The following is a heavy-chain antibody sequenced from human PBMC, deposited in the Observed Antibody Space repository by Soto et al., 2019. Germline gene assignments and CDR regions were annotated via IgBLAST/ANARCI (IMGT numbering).Heavy chain of an antibody. D-gene: IGHD4-17*01. CDR1: GFTVRSNY. V-gene: IGHV3-66*01. CDR2: IYSGGST. J-gene: IGHJ4*02. CDR3: ARGPSTVATWLDY. Sequence: PGGSQTLSCAASGFTVRSNYMSCVLQAPGKGVEWVSVIYSGGSTYYADSVKGRFTIFRDNSKNTLYLQMGSLSAEDRAVYYCARGPSTVATWLDYWGQGTLVTVSS.